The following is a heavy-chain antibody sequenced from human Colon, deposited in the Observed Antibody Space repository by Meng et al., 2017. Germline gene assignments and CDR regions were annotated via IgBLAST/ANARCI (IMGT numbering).Heavy chain of an antibody. CDR3: AKRDTAGDPALRYFQQ. D-gene: IGHD3-16*01. CDR2: ISASSGGT. CDR1: GFTFTSSV. J-gene: IGHJ1*01. Sequence: GGSLRLSCAASGFTFTSSVMSWVRQAPGKGLEWVSIISASSGGTYYADSVKGRFTISRDNSKNSLYLQLNSLRAEDTAVYYCAKRDTAGDPALRYFQQCCQGTLVTVSS. V-gene: IGHV3-23*01.